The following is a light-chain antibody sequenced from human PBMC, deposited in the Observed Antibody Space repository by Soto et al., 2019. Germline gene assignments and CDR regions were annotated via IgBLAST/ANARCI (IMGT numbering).Light chain of an antibody. CDR3: ATWDDSLSGFVV. J-gene: IGLJ7*01. CDR1: SSNIGAGYD. V-gene: IGLV1-40*01. CDR2: GTT. Sequence: QAVVTQPPSVSGAPGQRVTISCTGSSSNIGAGYDVHWYQQLPGTAPKLVMYGTTNRPSGVPDRFSGSKSGTSASLAISGLRSEDEATYYCATWDDSLSGFVVFGGGTQLTVL.